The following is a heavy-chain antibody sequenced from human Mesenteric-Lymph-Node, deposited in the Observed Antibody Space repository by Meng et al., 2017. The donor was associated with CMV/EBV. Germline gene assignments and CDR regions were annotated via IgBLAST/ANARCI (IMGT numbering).Heavy chain of an antibody. CDR2: INPSGSIT. Sequence: ASVQVSCKAFTTNYMHWVRQAPGQGLEWMAVINPSGSITGYSEKFQGRITVTRDTSTSTVYMGLGSLTSEDTAMYYCARDNSDSDTSWWFDPWGQGTLVTVSS. J-gene: IGHJ5*02. CDR3: ARDNSDSDTSWWFDP. CDR1: FTTNY. V-gene: IGHV1-46*01. D-gene: IGHD2/OR15-2a*01.